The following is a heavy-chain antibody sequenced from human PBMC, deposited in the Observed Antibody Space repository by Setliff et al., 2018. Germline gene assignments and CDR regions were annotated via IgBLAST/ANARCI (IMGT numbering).Heavy chain of an antibody. CDR1: GYTFTGSL. V-gene: IGHV1-69*11. CDR2: IIPVLGSA. J-gene: IGHJ4*02. D-gene: IGHD3-10*01. CDR3: ARAGMASVNRKGVFEY. Sequence: SVKVSCKTSGYTFTGSLISWVRQAPGQGLEWMGRIIPVLGSADYAQKFQGRVTFTADESTSTAYMEVTSLRSEDTAVYYCARAGMASVNRKGVFEYWGQGTLVTVSS.